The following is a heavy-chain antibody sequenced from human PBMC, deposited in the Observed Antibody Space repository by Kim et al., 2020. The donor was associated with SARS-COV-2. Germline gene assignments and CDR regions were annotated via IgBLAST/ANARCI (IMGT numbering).Heavy chain of an antibody. CDR3: ARGWQQLGVDY. CDR2: ISSNSSYI. Sequence: GGSLRLSCAASGFTFSSYSMNWVRQAPGKGLEWVSSISSNSSYIYYADSVKGRFTISRDNTKNSLYLQMNSLRAEDTAVYYCARGWQQLGVDYWGQGTLVTVSS. CDR1: GFTFSSYS. V-gene: IGHV3-21*01. J-gene: IGHJ4*02. D-gene: IGHD6-13*01.